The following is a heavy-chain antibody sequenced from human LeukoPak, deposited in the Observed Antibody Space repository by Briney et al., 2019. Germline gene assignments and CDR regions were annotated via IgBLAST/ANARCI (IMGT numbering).Heavy chain of an antibody. V-gene: IGHV4-34*01. Sequence: SETLSLTCAVYGGSFSGYYWSWIRQPPGKGLKWIGEINHSGSTNYNPSLKSRVTISVDTSKNQFSLKLSSVTAADTAVYYCAKHGQPGYSGYDFQAGKYYYYMDVWGKGTTVTVSS. D-gene: IGHD5-12*01. CDR3: AKHGQPGYSGYDFQAGKYYYYMDV. CDR2: INHSGST. J-gene: IGHJ6*03. CDR1: GGSFSGYY.